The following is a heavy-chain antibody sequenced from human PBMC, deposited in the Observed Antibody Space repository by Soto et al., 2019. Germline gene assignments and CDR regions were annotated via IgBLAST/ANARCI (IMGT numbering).Heavy chain of an antibody. D-gene: IGHD2-2*01. CDR3: AKSSCTSREDYYYYMDV. CDR2: ISGSGGST. CDR1: GFTFSSYA. Sequence: EVQLLESGGGLVQPGGSLRLSCAASGFTFSSYAMSWVRQAPGKGLEWVSAISGSGGSTYYADSVKGRFTISRDNSKNTLYLQMNSLRAEDTAVYSCAKSSCTSREDYYYYMDVWGKGTTVTVSS. J-gene: IGHJ6*03. V-gene: IGHV3-23*01.